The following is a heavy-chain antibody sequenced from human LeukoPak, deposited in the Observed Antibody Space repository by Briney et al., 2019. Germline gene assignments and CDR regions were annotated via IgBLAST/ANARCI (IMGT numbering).Heavy chain of an antibody. D-gene: IGHD3-16*02. V-gene: IGHV4-59*12. CDR2: IYYSGST. Sequence: SETLSLTCTVSGGSISSYYWSWIRQPPGKGLEWIGYIYYSGSTDYNPSLKSRVTISVDTSKNQFSLKLSSVTAADTAVYYCARGDYDYVWGSYRPPDYWGQGTLVTVSS. CDR1: GGSISSYY. J-gene: IGHJ4*02. CDR3: ARGDYDYVWGSYRPPDY.